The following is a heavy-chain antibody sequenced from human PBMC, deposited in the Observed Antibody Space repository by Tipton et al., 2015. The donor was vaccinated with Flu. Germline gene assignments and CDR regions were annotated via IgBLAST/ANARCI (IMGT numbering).Heavy chain of an antibody. D-gene: IGHD2-15*01. CDR1: GFTFSNYA. Sequence: SLRLSCAASGFTFSNYAMHWVRQAPGKGLEYVSAISDDGGITHFANSVKGRFTISRDNSKNTLYLQMGGLRAEDMAVYYCAKDQCSGGSCYRSLDYWGQGALVTGSS. CDR3: AKDQCSGGSCYRSLDY. V-gene: IGHV3-64*01. CDR2: ISDDGGIT. J-gene: IGHJ4*02.